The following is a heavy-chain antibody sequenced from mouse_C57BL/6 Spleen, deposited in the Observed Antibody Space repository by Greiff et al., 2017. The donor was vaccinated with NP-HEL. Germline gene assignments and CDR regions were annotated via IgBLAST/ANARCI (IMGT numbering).Heavy chain of an antibody. J-gene: IGHJ2*01. V-gene: IGHV6-6*01. CDR1: GFTFSDAW. CDR3: TRMSTTVVLDY. D-gene: IGHD1-1*01. Sequence: DVQLVESGGGLVQPGGSMKLSCAASGFTFSDAWMDWVRQSPEKGLEWVAEIRNKANNHATYYAESVKGRFTISRDDSKSSVYLQMNSLRAEDTGIYYCTRMSTTVVLDYWGQGTTLTVSS. CDR2: IRNKANNHAT.